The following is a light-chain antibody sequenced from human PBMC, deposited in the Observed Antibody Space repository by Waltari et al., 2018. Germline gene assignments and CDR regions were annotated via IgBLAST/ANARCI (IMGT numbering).Light chain of an antibody. J-gene: IGKJ1*01. Sequence: DIQMTQSPSTLSASVGDRVTITCRASQSISTWLAWYQQKPGKAPKLLVYKASLLESGVPLRFSGGGSGTEFTLTISGLQPDDSATYYCQQFHNSWTFGQGTKVEIK. CDR1: QSISTW. V-gene: IGKV1-5*03. CDR3: QQFHNSWT. CDR2: KAS.